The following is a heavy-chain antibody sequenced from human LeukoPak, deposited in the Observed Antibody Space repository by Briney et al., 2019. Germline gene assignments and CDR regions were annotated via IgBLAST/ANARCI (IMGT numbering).Heavy chain of an antibody. Sequence: PGGSLRLSCAASGFTFDDYGMSWVPQAPGKGLEWVSGINWNGGSTGYADSVKGRFTISRDNAKNSLYLQMNSLRAEDTALYYCARDMPPAYYDSSGYYSGYFQHWGQGTLVTVSS. J-gene: IGHJ1*01. CDR1: GFTFDDYG. CDR2: INWNGGST. CDR3: ARDMPPAYYDSSGYYSGYFQH. V-gene: IGHV3-20*04. D-gene: IGHD3-22*01.